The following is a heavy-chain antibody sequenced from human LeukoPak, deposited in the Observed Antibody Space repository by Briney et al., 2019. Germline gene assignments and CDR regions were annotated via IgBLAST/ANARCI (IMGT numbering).Heavy chain of an antibody. D-gene: IGHD6-13*01. CDR3: ARGLPYSSSPNWFDP. CDR2: ISSSSSYI. CDR1: GFTFSSDS. V-gene: IGHV3-21*01. Sequence: GGSLRLSCAASGFTFSSDSMNWVRQAPGKGLEWVSSISSSSSYIYYADSVKGRFTISRDNAKNSLYLQMNSLRAEDTAVYYCARGLPYSSSPNWFDPWGQGTLVTVSS. J-gene: IGHJ5*02.